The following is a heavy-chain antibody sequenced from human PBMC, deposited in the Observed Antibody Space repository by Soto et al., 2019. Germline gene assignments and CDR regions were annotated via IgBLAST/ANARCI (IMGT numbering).Heavy chain of an antibody. D-gene: IGHD6-19*01. J-gene: IGHJ3*02. CDR2: IYSGGST. CDR3: ARDMMAVAGTGAFDI. CDR1: GFTVSSNY. V-gene: IGHV3-53*01. Sequence: GGSLRLSCAASGFTVSSNYMSWVRQAPGKGLEWVSVIYSGGSTYYADSVKGRFTISRDNSKNTLYLQMNSLRAEDTAVYYCARDMMAVAGTGAFDIWGQGTMVTVSS.